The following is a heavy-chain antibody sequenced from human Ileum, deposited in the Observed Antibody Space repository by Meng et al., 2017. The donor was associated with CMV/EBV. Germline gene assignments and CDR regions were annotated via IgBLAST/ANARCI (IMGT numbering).Heavy chain of an antibody. CDR1: GGTFSSYA. J-gene: IGHJ6*02. V-gene: IGHV1-69*05. CDR2: IIPIFGTA. CDR3: ARTKVVPAAPRAYYYYYGMDV. D-gene: IGHD2-2*01. Sequence: SVKVSCKASGGTFSSYAISWVRQAPGQGLEWMGGIIPIFGTANYAQKFQGRVTITTDESTSTAYMELSSLRSEDTAVYYCARTKVVPAAPRAYYYYYGMDVWGQGTTVTVSS.